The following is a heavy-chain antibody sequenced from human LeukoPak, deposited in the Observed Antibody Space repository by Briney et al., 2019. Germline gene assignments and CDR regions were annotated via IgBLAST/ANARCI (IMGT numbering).Heavy chain of an antibody. J-gene: IGHJ4*02. Sequence: SQTLSLTCAISGDSVSSNSSAWNWIRRSPSRGLEWRGRTYYRSKWYNDYAVSVKSRITINPGTSKNQFSLQLISVTPEETAVYYCARGVEPIAVAGFDYWGQGTLVTVSS. CDR1: GDSVSSNSSA. CDR2: TYYRSKWYN. CDR3: ARGVEPIAVAGFDY. V-gene: IGHV6-1*01. D-gene: IGHD6-19*01.